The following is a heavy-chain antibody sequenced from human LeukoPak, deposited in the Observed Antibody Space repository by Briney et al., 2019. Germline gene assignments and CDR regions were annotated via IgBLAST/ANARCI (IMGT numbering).Heavy chain of an antibody. CDR1: GGTFSSYA. CDR2: IIPIFGTA. J-gene: IGHJ4*02. D-gene: IGHD3-9*01. Sequence: SVKVSCKASGGTFSSYAISWVRQAPGQGLEWMGGIIPIFGTANYAQKFQGRVTITADKSTSTACMELSSLRSEDTAVYYCARLSDILTGYYGYWGQGTLVTVSS. V-gene: IGHV1-69*06. CDR3: ARLSDILTGYYGY.